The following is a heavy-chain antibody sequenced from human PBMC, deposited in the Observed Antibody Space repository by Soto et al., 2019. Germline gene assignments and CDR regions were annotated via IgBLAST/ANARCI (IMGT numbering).Heavy chain of an antibody. V-gene: IGHV2-5*02. J-gene: IGHJ4*02. D-gene: IGHD2-21*01. Sequence: QITLKESGPTLVKPTQTLTLTCTFSGFSLNTGGVGVAWIRQPPGKALEWLAIIYWDDDKRYSPSLKSRLTITKDTSKNQVVLTMTALDPVDTATYYCAHTPFFGDKLDFWGQGTLVTVSS. CDR3: AHTPFFGDKLDF. CDR1: GFSLNTGGVG. CDR2: IYWDDDK.